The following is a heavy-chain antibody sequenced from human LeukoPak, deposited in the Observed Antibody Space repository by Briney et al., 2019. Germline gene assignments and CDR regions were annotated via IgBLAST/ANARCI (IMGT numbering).Heavy chain of an antibody. V-gene: IGHV3-21*01. Sequence: GGSLRLSCAASGFTFSSYSMNWVRQAPGKGLEWVSSISSSSSYIYYADSVKGRFTISRDNAKNSLYLQMNSLRAEDTAVYYCVSPTTTKTPHDYWGQGTLVTVSS. CDR1: GFTFSSYS. J-gene: IGHJ4*02. D-gene: IGHD5-24*01. CDR2: ISSSSSYI. CDR3: VSPTTTKTPHDY.